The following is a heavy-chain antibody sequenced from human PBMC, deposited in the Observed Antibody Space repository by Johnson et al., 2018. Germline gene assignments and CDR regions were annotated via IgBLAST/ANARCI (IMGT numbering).Heavy chain of an antibody. D-gene: IGHD3-10*01. V-gene: IGHV3-33*01. CDR2: IWYDGSNK. CDR1: GFTFSRFA. CDR3: ARCPMVRGVDTPNYYYYGLDV. J-gene: IGHJ6*02. Sequence: QVQLVESGGGVVQPGRSLRLSCAASGFTFSRFAMHWVRQAPGKGLKWVALIWYDGSNKYYTDSVKGRFTISRDNSKNTLYLQMNSLRAEDTAVYYFARCPMVRGVDTPNYYYYGLDVWGQGTTVTVSS.